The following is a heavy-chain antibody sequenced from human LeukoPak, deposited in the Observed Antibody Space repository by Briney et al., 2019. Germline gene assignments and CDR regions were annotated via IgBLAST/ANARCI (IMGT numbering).Heavy chain of an antibody. CDR1: GFTFSTYW. Sequence: PGGSLRLSCAASGFTFSTYWMTWVRQAPGKGLEWVANIKEDGSEQYYVDSVKGRFTISRDNAENTVYLQMNNLRVEDTAVYYCARDERLEWFIDYWGQGTLVTVSS. J-gene: IGHJ4*02. CDR3: ARDERLEWFIDY. D-gene: IGHD3-3*01. V-gene: IGHV3-7*03. CDR2: IKEDGSEQ.